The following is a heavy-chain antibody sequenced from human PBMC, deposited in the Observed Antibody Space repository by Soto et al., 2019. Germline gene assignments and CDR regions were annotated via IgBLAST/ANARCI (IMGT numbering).Heavy chain of an antibody. CDR2: VCYSGST. V-gene: IGHV4-39*01. D-gene: IGHD3-3*01. CDR3: ASGTSYDAPTGFYTNYYMDL. J-gene: IGHJ6*03. CDR1: GDSHY. Sequence: QAQLRESGPGLVKPSETLSLTCTFSGDSHYWVWIRQPPGKGLEWIGSVCYSGSTCSRGTTYYNPAPKSRITVPVQTSGNQLSLNLKFVTAADTAVYYCASGTSYDAPTGFYTNYYMDLWGRGTTVTVSS.